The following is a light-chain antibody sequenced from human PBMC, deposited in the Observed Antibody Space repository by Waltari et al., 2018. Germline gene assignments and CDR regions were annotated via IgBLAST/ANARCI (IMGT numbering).Light chain of an antibody. V-gene: IGLV2-23*01. Sequence: QSALTQPASVSGSPGQSITISCTGTSSDVGSYNLVSWYQQHPGKAPKLMIYEDSKLPSGVSNRFSGSKSGNTASLTISGLQAEDEANYYCCSYAGSSIWVFGGGTELTVL. CDR2: EDS. J-gene: IGLJ3*02. CDR1: SSDVGSYNL. CDR3: CSYAGSSIWV.